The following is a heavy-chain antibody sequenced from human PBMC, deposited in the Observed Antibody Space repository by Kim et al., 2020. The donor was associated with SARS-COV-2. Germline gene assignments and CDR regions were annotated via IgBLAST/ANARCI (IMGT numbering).Heavy chain of an antibody. CDR3: ARDLKKTHYYDTASAYPDS. CDR1: GYTFTDYY. CDR2: INPNTGGT. D-gene: IGHD3-22*01. V-gene: IGHV1-2*02. J-gene: IGHJ4*02. Sequence: ASVKVSCRASGYTFTDYYIHWVRQAPGQGLEWMGWINPNTGGTNYAQSFQDRVTMTRDTSISTAYMELSGLRSADTAVFYCARDLKKTHYYDTASAYPDSWGQGTLVTVSS.